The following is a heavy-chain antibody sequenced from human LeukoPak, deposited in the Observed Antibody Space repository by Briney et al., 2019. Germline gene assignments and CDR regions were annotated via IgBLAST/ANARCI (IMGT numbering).Heavy chain of an antibody. CDR2: INHSGST. J-gene: IGHJ4*02. D-gene: IGHD2-2*01. V-gene: IGHV4-34*01. CDR1: GGSFSGYY. CDR3: ARGRSIVVVPAAMRSGYFDY. Sequence: SETLYLTCAVYGGSFSGYYWSWIRQPPGKGLEWLGEINHSGSTNYNPSLKSRVTISVDTSKNQFSLKLSSVTAADTAVYYCARGRSIVVVPAAMRSGYFDYWGQGTLVTVSS.